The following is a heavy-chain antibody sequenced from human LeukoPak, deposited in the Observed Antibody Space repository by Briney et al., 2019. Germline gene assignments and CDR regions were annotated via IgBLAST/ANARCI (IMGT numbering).Heavy chain of an antibody. Sequence: TSQTLSLTCTVSGGSISRGGYYWSWIRQHPGKGLEWIGYIYYSGSTYYSPSLKSRVTISVDTSKNQFSLKLSSVTAADTAVYYCARDPGWGVTRGDYAFDIWGQGTMVTVSS. CDR2: IYYSGST. D-gene: IGHD3-16*01. CDR1: GGSISRGGYY. J-gene: IGHJ3*02. CDR3: ARDPGWGVTRGDYAFDI. V-gene: IGHV4-31*03.